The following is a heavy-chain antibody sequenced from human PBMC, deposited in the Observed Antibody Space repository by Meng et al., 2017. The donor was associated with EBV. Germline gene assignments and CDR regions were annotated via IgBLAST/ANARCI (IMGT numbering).Heavy chain of an antibody. V-gene: IGHV1-69*01. CDR2: LIPMTGVA. J-gene: IGHJ4*02. D-gene: IGHD3-10*01. CDR3: ASESGRGFTPDY. CDR1: GGTFRSDA. Sequence: QVQLVQSGAEVKKPXXXXXVXCKTSGGTFRSDASSWVRQAPGQGLVWMGGLIPMTGVAHYAQKFQDRVSIIADEFTSTHYLELSSLRSEDTAIYFCASESGRGFTPDYWGQGTLVTVS.